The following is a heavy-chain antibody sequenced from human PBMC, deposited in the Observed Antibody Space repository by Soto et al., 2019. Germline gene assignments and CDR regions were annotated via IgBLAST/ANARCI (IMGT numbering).Heavy chain of an antibody. CDR2: INSGASTT. J-gene: IGHJ4*02. Sequence: EVQLVESGGGLVQPGGSLRLSCAASGFTFSSSWMHWVRQAPGKGLVWVSRINSGASTTNYADSVKGRFTISRDNAKNTLYLRMDSLTAEDTAVYYCARGPTGWFGYDYWGQGTLVTVSS. CDR1: GFTFSSSW. V-gene: IGHV3-74*01. CDR3: ARGPTGWFGYDY. D-gene: IGHD3-10*01.